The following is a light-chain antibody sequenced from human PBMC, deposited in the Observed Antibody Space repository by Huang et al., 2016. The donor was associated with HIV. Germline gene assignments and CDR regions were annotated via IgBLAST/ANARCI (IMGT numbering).Light chain of an antibody. CDR3: QQYYSTPLT. V-gene: IGKV4-1*01. CDR1: QSVSYSSNNKNY. CDR2: WAS. Sequence: DIVMTQSPDSLAVSLGERATINCKSSQSVSYSSNNKNYLAWYQQKPGQPPKLLIYWASTRESGVPDRFSDSGSGTDFTLTISSLQAEDVAVYYCQQYYSTPLTFGGGTKVEIK. J-gene: IGKJ4*01.